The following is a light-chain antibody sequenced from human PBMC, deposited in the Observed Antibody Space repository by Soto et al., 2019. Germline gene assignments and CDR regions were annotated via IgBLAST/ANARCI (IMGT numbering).Light chain of an antibody. V-gene: IGLV7-46*01. Sequence: QDVVTQEPSLTVSPGGTVTLTCGSSTGAVTSGNYPYWFQKKPGQAPRTLIYDTTNKQSWTPARFSGSLLGGKAALTLAGAQTDDEADYYCLLSYSGTNWVFGGGTKLTVL. CDR2: DTT. CDR3: LLSYSGTNWV. CDR1: TGAVTSGNY. J-gene: IGLJ3*02.